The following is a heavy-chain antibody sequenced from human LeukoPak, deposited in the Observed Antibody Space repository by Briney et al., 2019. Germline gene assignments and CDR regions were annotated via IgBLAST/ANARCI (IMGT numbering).Heavy chain of an antibody. J-gene: IGHJ4*02. D-gene: IGHD1-26*01. CDR3: ARAFSGSYPALDY. CDR1: GYTFTTYA. Sequence: ASVKVSCKTSGYTFTTYAMHWERQAPGQRLEWMGWINTGNGNTKYSQKFQGRVTITRDTSASTAYMELSSLRSEDTAVYYCARAFSGSYPALDYWGQGTLVPVSS. V-gene: IGHV1-3*04. CDR2: INTGNGNT.